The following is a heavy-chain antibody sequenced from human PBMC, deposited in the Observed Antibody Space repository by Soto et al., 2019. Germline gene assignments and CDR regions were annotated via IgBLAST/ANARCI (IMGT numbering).Heavy chain of an antibody. D-gene: IGHD3-16*01. Sequence: XPVKVSCKASGYTFTGYYMHWVQQAPGQGLEWMGIINPSDGSKTYAQKFHGRLTVTSETSTGTVYMNLSSLRTEDTAIYYCARVSLRGGGWLDHGGQGNLVAVSS. CDR1: GYTFTGYY. CDR2: INPSDGSK. J-gene: IGHJ5*02. V-gene: IGHV1-46*01. CDR3: ARVSLRGGGWLDH.